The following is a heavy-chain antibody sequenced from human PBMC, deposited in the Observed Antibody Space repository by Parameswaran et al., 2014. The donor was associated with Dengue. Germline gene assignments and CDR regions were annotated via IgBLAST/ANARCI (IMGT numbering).Heavy chain of an antibody. D-gene: IGHD1-20*01. CDR3: ARGYPRGSITGTQFDY. Sequence: WVRQAPGQGLEWMGIINPSGGSTSYAQKFQGRVTMTRDTSTSTVYMELSSLRSEDTAVYYCARGYPRGSITGTQFDYWGQGTLVTVSS. J-gene: IGHJ4*02. V-gene: IGHV1-46*01. CDR2: INPSGGST.